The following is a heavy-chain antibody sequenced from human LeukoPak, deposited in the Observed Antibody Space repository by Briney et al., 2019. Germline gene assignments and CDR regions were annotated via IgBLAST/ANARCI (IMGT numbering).Heavy chain of an antibody. CDR3: TRDYGAAGSTKAFDI. V-gene: IGHV3-74*01. Sequence: GGSLRLSCAASAISFSTYWIHWVRQAPGKGLVWVSRIKSDGSSPSYADSVQGRFTISRDNAKNTLYLEMNSLRAEDTAVYYCTRDYGAAGSTKAFDICGQGTTVTVSA. D-gene: IGHD1-1*01. CDR2: IKSDGSSP. CDR1: AISFSTYW. J-gene: IGHJ3*02.